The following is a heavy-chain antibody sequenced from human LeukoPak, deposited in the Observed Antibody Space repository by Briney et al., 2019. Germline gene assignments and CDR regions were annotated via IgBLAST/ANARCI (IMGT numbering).Heavy chain of an antibody. V-gene: IGHV5-10-1*01. CDR1: GYSFTSYW. Sequence: GESLKISCKGSGYSFTSYWISWVRQRPGKGLEWLGKIDPTDSYTNYSPSFQGHVTISADKSIGTAYLQWSSLKASDTAMYYCATLGSSNVWGQGTLVTVSS. CDR3: ATLGSSNV. D-gene: IGHD1-26*01. CDR2: IDPTDSYT. J-gene: IGHJ4*02.